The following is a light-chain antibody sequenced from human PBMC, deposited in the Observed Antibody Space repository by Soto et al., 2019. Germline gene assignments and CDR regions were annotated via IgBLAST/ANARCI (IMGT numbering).Light chain of an antibody. CDR2: STN. CDR3: CSFAGSDTVI. J-gene: IGLJ2*01. Sequence: QTVVTQEPSFSVSPGGTVTLTCGLRSGSVSTSHFASWYQQTPGQAPRTLIYSTNTRSSGVPDRFSGSKSGNMASLTISGLQAEDEADYYCCSFAGSDTVIFGGGTKLTVL. V-gene: IGLV8-61*01. CDR1: SGSVSTSHF.